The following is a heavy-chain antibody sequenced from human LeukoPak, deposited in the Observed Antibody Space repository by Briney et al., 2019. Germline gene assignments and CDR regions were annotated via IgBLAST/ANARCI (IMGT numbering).Heavy chain of an antibody. CDR1: GFTFSSYS. CDR3: ASAGHYYDSSGYYLGY. J-gene: IGHJ4*02. V-gene: IGHV3-21*04. Sequence: GGSLRLSCAASGFTFSSYSMNWVRQAPGKGLEWVSSISSSSSYIYYADSVKGRLTISRDNAKNSLYLQMSSLRAEDTAVYYCASAGHYYDSSGYYLGYWGQGTLVTVSS. CDR2: ISSSSSYI. D-gene: IGHD3-22*01.